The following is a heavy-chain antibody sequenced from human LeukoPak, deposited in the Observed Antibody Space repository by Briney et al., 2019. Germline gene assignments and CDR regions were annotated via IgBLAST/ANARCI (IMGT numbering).Heavy chain of an antibody. CDR1: GFIFSSYA. D-gene: IGHD5-18*01. CDR3: AKGYSYGYYFDY. V-gene: IGHV3-23*01. J-gene: IGHJ4*02. CDR2: ISGSGGST. Sequence: GGSLRLSCAASGFIFSSYAMSWVRQAPGKGLEWVSTISGSGGSTYYADSVKGRFTISRDNSKNTVYLQMNSLRAEDTAVYYCAKGYSYGYYFDYWGQGTLVTVSS.